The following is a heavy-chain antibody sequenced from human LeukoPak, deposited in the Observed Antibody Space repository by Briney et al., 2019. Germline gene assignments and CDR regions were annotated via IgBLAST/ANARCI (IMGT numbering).Heavy chain of an antibody. D-gene: IGHD6-6*01. J-gene: IGHJ4*02. V-gene: IGHV7-4-1*02. CDR1: GYTFTRFT. CDR2: INTNTGNP. Sequence: ASVKVSCKASGYTFTRFTLNWVRQAPGQGLEWMGWINTNTGNPTYAQGFTGRFVFSLDTSVSTAYLQISSLQAADTAVYYCARGVSGSSSDLDSWGQGTLVTVSS. CDR3: ARGVSGSSSDLDS.